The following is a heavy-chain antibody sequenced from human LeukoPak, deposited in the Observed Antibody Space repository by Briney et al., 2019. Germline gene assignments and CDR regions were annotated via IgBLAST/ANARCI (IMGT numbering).Heavy chain of an antibody. Sequence: ASVKVSCKASGYTFTSYYMHWVRQAPGQGLEWMGIINPSGGSTSYAQKFQGRVTMTRDTSTSTVYVELSSLRSEDTAVYYCASEGEPYYDFLTVPDLASWGKGPLVPVS. CDR1: GYTFTSYY. J-gene: IGHJ5*02. D-gene: IGHD3-9*01. V-gene: IGHV1-46*01. CDR3: ASEGEPYYDFLTVPDLAS. CDR2: INPSGGST.